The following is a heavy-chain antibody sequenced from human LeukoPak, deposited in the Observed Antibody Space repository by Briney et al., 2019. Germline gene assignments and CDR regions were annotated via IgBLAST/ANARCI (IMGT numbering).Heavy chain of an antibody. CDR1: GGSFSGYY. CDR3: AGQRRGGYDQYYFDY. V-gene: IGHV4-34*01. D-gene: IGHD5-12*01. J-gene: IGHJ4*02. CDR2: INHSGST. Sequence: SETLSLTCAVYGGSFSGYYCSWIRQPPGKGLEWIGEINHSGSTNYNPSLKSRVTISVDTSKNQFSLKLSSVTAADTAVYYCAGQRRGGYDQYYFDYWGQGTLVTVSS.